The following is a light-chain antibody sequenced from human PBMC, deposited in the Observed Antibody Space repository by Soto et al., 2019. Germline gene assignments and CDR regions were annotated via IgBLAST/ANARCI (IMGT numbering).Light chain of an antibody. J-gene: IGKJ5*01. CDR2: AAS. CDR1: QGINTF. V-gene: IGKV1-9*01. Sequence: IQLTQSPSSLSASVGDRVTITCRASQGINTFLAWYQQKAGKAPKLLIYAASTLQSGVPSRFSGSGSGTDFTLTISSLQSEDFATYYCQQLNSYPITFGQGRRPEIK. CDR3: QQLNSYPIT.